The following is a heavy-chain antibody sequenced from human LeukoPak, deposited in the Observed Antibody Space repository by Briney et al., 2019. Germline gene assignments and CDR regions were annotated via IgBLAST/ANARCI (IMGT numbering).Heavy chain of an antibody. J-gene: IGHJ4*02. CDR2: IGSSGTNI. V-gene: IGHV3-48*03. CDR1: GFTFSSFA. CDR3: ARDSSGYYSPFDY. D-gene: IGHD3-22*01. Sequence: GGSLRLSCAASGFTFSSFAMSWVRQAPGKGLEWVSYIGSSGTNIYYADSVKGRLTISRDNARNSLYLQMNSLRAEDTAVYYCARDSSGYYSPFDYWGQGTLVTVSS.